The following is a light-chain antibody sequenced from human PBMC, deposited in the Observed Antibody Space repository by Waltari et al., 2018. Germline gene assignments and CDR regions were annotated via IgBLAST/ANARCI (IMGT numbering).Light chain of an antibody. Sequence: QSVLTQPPSVSVAPGQRVTISCTGSSSNIGAGYDVHWYLQLPGTAPKLLIYGNTNRPSGVPDRFSGSKSGTSASLAITGLQADDEADYYCQSYDSSLSGWVFGGGTKLTVL. CDR2: GNT. V-gene: IGLV1-40*01. J-gene: IGLJ3*02. CDR3: QSYDSSLSGWV. CDR1: SSNIGAGYD.